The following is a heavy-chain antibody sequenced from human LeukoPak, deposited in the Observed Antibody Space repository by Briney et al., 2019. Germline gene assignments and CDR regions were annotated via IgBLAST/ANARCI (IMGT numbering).Heavy chain of an antibody. CDR1: GVTFSSYS. J-gene: IGHJ4*02. D-gene: IGHD2-21*02. V-gene: IGHV3-21*01. CDR3: ARDGAYCGGDCSGFYFDY. CDR2: ISSSSSYI. Sequence: GGSPRLSCAASGVTFSSYSMNWVRQAPGKGLEWVSSISSSSSYIYYADSVKGRFTISRDNAKNSLYLQMNSLRAEDTAVYYCARDGAYCGGDCSGFYFDYWGQGTLVTVSS.